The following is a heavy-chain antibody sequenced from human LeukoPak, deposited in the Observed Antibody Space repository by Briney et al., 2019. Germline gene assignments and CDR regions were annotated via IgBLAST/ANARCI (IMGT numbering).Heavy chain of an antibody. D-gene: IGHD6-13*01. Sequence: KPSETLSLTRAVYGGSFSGYYLSWIRQPPGKGLEWIGEINHSGSTNYNPSLKSRVTISVDTSKNQFSLKLSSVTAADTAVYYCARGERSSSWYWLDPWGQGTLVTVSS. J-gene: IGHJ5*02. V-gene: IGHV4-34*01. CDR2: INHSGST. CDR1: GGSFSGYY. CDR3: ARGERSSSWYWLDP.